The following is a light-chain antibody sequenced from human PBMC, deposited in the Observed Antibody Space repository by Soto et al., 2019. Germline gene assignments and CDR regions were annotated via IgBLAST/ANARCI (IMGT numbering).Light chain of an antibody. V-gene: IGKV1-39*01. CDR2: AAS. CDR3: QQSYSSLAMYT. CDR1: QSISNY. Sequence: DIQMTQSPSSLSASVGDRVTITCRASQSISNYLNWYQQKPGKAPKLLIYAASTLQSGVPSRFSGSGSGTDFTLTISSLQPEDFATYYCQQSYSSLAMYTFCQGTKLEIK. J-gene: IGKJ2*01.